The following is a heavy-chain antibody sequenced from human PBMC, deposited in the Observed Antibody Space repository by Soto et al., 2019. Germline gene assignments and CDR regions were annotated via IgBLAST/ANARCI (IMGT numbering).Heavy chain of an antibody. V-gene: IGHV3-30-3*01. J-gene: IGHJ5*02. D-gene: IGHD3-10*01. CDR3: AGVGYFDGSGASFDP. CDR2: ISDDGSNK. Sequence: QVQLVESGGGVVQPGRSLRLSCAASGFTFSSYAMHWVRQAPGKGLEWVAVISDDGSNKYYADSVKGRFTISRDNSKKTMYLQINSLGPEEKAVYYCAGVGYFDGSGASFDPWGQGTLVTVS. CDR1: GFTFSSYA.